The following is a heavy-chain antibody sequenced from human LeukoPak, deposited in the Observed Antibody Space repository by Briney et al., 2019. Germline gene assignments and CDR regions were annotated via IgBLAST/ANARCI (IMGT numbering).Heavy chain of an antibody. CDR3: ARDDVDTAMDYYYGMDV. V-gene: IGHV3-23*01. D-gene: IGHD5-18*01. CDR1: GLTFSDHW. CDR2: LSGSGGLT. Sequence: GGSLRLSCAASGLTFSDHWMSWVRQAPGKGLEWVSSLSGSGGLTYYSDSVKGRFTISRDNSKNTVYLQMNSLRAEDTAVYYCARDDVDTAMDYYYGMDVWGQGTTVTVSS. J-gene: IGHJ6*02.